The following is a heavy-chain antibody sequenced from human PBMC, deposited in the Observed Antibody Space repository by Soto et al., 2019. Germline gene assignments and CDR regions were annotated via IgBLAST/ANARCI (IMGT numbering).Heavy chain of an antibody. V-gene: IGHV3-21*01. CDR1: GFTFRTYS. J-gene: IGHJ6*04. Sequence: GGSLRLSCAASGFTFRTYSMNWVRQAPGKGLEWVSSISSSSSYIYYADSLKGRFTISRDNVKNTLYLQMNSLRAEDTAIYYCARAGGYCSSSSCYGGDRHYYYDMDVWGKGTTVTVSS. CDR2: ISSSSSYI. CDR3: ARAGGYCSSSSCYGGDRHYYYDMDV. D-gene: IGHD2-2*01.